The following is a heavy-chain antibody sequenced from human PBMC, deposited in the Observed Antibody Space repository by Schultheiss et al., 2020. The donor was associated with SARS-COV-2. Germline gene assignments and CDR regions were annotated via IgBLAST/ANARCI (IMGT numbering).Heavy chain of an antibody. Sequence: SETLSLTCAVSGGSISSGGYSWSWIRQPPGKGLEWIGYIYHSGSTYYNPSLKSRVTISVDTSKNQFSLKLSSVTAADTAVYYCAREMGHYDFWSGFRYYYYYMDVWGKGTTVTVSS. J-gene: IGHJ6*03. CDR2: IYHSGST. CDR1: GGSISSGGYS. V-gene: IGHV4-30-2*01. CDR3: AREMGHYDFWSGFRYYYYYMDV. D-gene: IGHD3-3*01.